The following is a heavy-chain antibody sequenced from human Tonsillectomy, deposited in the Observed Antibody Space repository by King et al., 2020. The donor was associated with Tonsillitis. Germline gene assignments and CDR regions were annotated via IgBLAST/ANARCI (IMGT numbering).Heavy chain of an antibody. CDR1: GGSFSDYY. CDR2: INHSGST. Sequence: VQLQQWGAGLLKPSETLSLTCAVYGGSFSDYYWTWIRQPPGKGLEWIGEINHSGSTNYNPSLKSRVTISVDTSKNQFSLKLSSVTAADTAVYFCASPLGYGDYVYAFDIWGQGTMVTVSS. V-gene: IGHV4-34*01. D-gene: IGHD4-17*01. CDR3: ASPLGYGDYVYAFDI. J-gene: IGHJ3*02.